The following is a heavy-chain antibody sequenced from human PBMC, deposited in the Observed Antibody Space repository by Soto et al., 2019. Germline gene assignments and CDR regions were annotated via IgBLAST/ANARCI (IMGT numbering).Heavy chain of an antibody. Sequence: EVQLLESGGGLVQPGGSLRLSCAASGFTFSNYAMRWVRQAPGKGLEWVSAISGSSGNTYYADSVKGRFTISRDNSKNTLYVQMNSLRAEDTAVYYCAKVGGYDGSGRYYYMDVWGKGTTVTVSS. CDR3: AKVGGYDGSGRYYYMDV. V-gene: IGHV3-23*01. CDR2: ISGSSGNT. J-gene: IGHJ6*03. D-gene: IGHD3-22*01. CDR1: GFTFSNYA.